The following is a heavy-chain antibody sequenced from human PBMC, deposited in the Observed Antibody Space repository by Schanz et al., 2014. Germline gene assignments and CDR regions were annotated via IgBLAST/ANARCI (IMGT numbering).Heavy chain of an antibody. CDR3: AREDCSATSCYFRY. CDR2: IRYDGRNK. J-gene: IGHJ4*02. V-gene: IGHV3-33*01. Sequence: QAQLVESGGGVVQPGRSLRLSCVASGFTFISYDIHWVRQAPGQGLEWVAAIRYDGRNKNFVESVKGRFTISRDNSNNAVYLQMNTLRAEDTAVYYCAREDCSATSCYFRYWGQGTLVTVSS. CDR1: GFTFISYD. D-gene: IGHD2-21*01.